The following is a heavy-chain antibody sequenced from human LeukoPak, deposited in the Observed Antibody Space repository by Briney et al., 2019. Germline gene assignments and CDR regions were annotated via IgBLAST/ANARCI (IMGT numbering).Heavy chain of an antibody. D-gene: IGHD3-22*01. J-gene: IGHJ4*02. Sequence: GGSLRLSCAASGFTFSDYAMNWVRQAPGKGLEWVSYISSSSSTIYYADSVKGRFTISRDNAKNSLYLQMNSLRDEDTAVYYCARQYYDSSGYYEIDYWGQGTLVTVSS. CDR3: ARQYYDSSGYYEIDY. CDR2: ISSSSSTI. CDR1: GFTFSDYA. V-gene: IGHV3-48*02.